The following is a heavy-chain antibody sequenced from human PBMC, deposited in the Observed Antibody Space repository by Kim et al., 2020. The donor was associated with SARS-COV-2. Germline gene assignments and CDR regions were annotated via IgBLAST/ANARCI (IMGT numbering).Heavy chain of an antibody. J-gene: IGHJ6*02. CDR2: ISAYNGNT. D-gene: IGHD3-3*01. CDR3: ARQFPIGRFLEWYSDSYYYGMDV. CDR1: GYTFTSYG. V-gene: IGHV1-18*01. Sequence: ASVKVSCKASGYTFTSYGISWVRQAPGQGLEWMGWISAYNGNTNYAQKLQGRVTMTTDTSTSTAYMELRSLRSDDTAVYYCARQFPIGRFLEWYSDSYYYGMDVWGQGTTVTVSS.